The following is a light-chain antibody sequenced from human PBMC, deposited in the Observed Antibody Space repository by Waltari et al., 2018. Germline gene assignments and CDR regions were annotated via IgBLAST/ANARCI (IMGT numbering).Light chain of an antibody. CDR1: GSDIGGFNY. J-gene: IGLJ3*02. V-gene: IGLV2-14*03. CDR3: CSYTTTTTWV. CDR2: GVS. Sequence: QSALTQPASVSGSPGQSITISCSGTGSDIGGFNYVSWYQQRPGKAPKLLIYGVSQRPSGVSDRFSGSKSGNRASLTISGLQAEDDSDYYCCSYTTTTTWVFGGGTKLTDL.